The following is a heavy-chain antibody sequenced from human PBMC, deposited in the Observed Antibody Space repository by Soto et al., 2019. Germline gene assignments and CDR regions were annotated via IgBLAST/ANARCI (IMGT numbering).Heavy chain of an antibody. V-gene: IGHV3-11*01. CDR2: ISSSGSTI. J-gene: IGHJ4*02. Sequence: LRLSCAASGFTFSDSYMSWILQAPGKGLEWVSYISSSGSTIYYADSVKGRFTISRDNAKNSLYLQMNSLRAEDTAVYYCAREGSLTWFDYWGQGTLVTVSS. CDR1: GFTFSDSY. CDR3: AREGSLTWFDY.